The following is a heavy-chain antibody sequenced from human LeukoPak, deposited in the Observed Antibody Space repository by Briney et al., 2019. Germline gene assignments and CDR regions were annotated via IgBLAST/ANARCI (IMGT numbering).Heavy chain of an antibody. V-gene: IGHV3-21*01. D-gene: IGHD2-15*01. CDR2: ISSSSSYI. J-gene: IGHJ5*02. CDR1: GFTFSSYS. CDR3: ARDRYCSGGSCYIWFDP. Sequence: PGGSLRLSCAASGFTFSSYSMNWVRQAPGKGLEWVSSISSSSSYIYYEDSVKGRLTISRDNAKNSLYLQMNSLRAEDTAVYYCARDRYCSGGSCYIWFDPWGQGTLVTVSS.